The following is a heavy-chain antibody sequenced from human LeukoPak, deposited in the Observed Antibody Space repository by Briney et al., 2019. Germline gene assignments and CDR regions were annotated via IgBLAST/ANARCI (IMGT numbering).Heavy chain of an antibody. D-gene: IGHD6-19*01. CDR2: IYTGGRT. J-gene: IGHJ4*02. Sequence: GGSLRLPCAASGLSVSSNNINWVRQAPGKGLEWVSVIYTGGRTYYADSVKGRFTISRDNSKNTLYLQMNSLRAEDTAVYYCARDSSSGWYFDYWGQGTLVTVSS. CDR3: ARDSSSGWYFDY. CDR1: GLSVSSNN. V-gene: IGHV3-53*01.